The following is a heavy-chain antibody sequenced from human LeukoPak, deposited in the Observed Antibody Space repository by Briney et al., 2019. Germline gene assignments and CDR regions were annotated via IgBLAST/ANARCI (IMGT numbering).Heavy chain of an antibody. CDR2: IDGDGGST. J-gene: IGHJ4*02. D-gene: IGHD3-16*01. V-gene: IGHV3-74*03. CDR1: GFTFSGFW. CDR3: ARTMTGGFFDF. Sequence: PGGSLRLXCAASGFTFSGFWMHWVRQAPGKGLVWVSRIDGDGGSTTYADSVKGRFTISRDNARNTLHLQMISLRAEDTAVYYCARTMTGGFFDFWGQGTLVTVSS.